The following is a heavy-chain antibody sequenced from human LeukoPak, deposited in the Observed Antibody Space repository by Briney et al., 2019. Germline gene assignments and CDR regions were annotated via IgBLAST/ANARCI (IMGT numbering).Heavy chain of an antibody. D-gene: IGHD2-15*01. CDR3: ARERWWKQLAFVNWFDP. J-gene: IGHJ5*02. CDR2: IIPILGIA. Sequence: SVKVACKASGGTFSSYAISWVRQAPGQGLEWMGRIIPILGIANYAQKFQGRVTITADKSTSTAYMELSSLRSEDTAVYYCARERWWKQLAFVNWFDPWGQGTLVTVSS. CDR1: GGTFSSYA. V-gene: IGHV1-69*04.